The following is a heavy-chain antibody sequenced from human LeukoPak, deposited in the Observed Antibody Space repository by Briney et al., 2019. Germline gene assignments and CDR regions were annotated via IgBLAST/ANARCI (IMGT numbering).Heavy chain of an antibody. D-gene: IGHD1-26*01. V-gene: IGHV3-30*02. CDR3: AKDLQGATEDY. Sequence: GGSLRLSCAASGFTFSSYGMHWVRQAPGRGLEWVAFIRYDGINKYYSDSVKGRFTISRDNSKNTLYLQMNSLRAEDTAVYYCAKDLQGATEDYWGQGTLVTVSS. J-gene: IGHJ4*02. CDR2: IRYDGINK. CDR1: GFTFSSYG.